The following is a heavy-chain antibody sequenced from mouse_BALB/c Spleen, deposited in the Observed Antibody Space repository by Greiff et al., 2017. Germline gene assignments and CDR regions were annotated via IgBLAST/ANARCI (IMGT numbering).Heavy chain of an antibody. V-gene: IGHV5-17*02. CDR2: ISSGSSTI. D-gene: IGHD1-1*01. Sequence: DVMLVESGGGLVQPGGSRKLSCAASGFTFSSFGMHWVRQAPEKGLEWVAYISSGSSTIYYADTVKGRFTISRDNPKNTLFLQMTSLRSEDTAMYYCARSNGSSYVYFDYWGQGTTLTVSS. J-gene: IGHJ2*01. CDR3: ARSNGSSYVYFDY. CDR1: GFTFSSFG.